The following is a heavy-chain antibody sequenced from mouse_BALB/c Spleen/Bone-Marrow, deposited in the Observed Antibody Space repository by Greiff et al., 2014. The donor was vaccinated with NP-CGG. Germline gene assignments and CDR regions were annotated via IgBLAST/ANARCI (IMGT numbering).Heavy chain of an antibody. CDR1: GYAFTNYC. CDR2: IYPGSGNT. D-gene: IGHD1-2*01. V-gene: IGHV1-63*01. J-gene: IGHJ4*01. CDR3: ARPQFISGRYYAMDY. Sequence: VQLQQSGAELVRPGTSVKISCKASGYAFTNYCLDWVKQSPGNGLEWIGDIYPGSGNTYFNEKFKGKATLTADKSSSTAYMQLSSLPSEHSAVYFCARPQFISGRYYAMDYWGQGTSVTVSS.